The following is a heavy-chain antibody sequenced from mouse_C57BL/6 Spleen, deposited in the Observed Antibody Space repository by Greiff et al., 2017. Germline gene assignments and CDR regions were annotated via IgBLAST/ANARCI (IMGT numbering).Heavy chain of an antibody. D-gene: IGHD1-1*01. V-gene: IGHV1-26*01. CDR3: ARPEPYYYGSSYY. CDR1: GYTFTDYY. CDR2: INPNNGGT. Sequence: EVQLQQSGPELVKPGASVKISCKASGYTFTDYYMNWVKQSHGKSLEWIGDINPNNGGTSYNQKFKGKATLTVDKSSSTAYMELRSLTSEDSAVYYCARPEPYYYGSSYYWGQGTTLTVSS. J-gene: IGHJ2*01.